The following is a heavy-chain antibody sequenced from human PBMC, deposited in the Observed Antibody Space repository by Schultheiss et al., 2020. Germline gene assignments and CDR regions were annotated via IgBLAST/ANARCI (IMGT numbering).Heavy chain of an antibody. J-gene: IGHJ4*02. V-gene: IGHV1-2*02. CDR2: INPNSGGT. CDR1: GYTFTGYY. Sequence: ASVKVSCKASGYTFTGYYMHWVRQAPGQGLEWMGWINPNSGGTNYAQKFQGRVTMTRDTSISTAYMELRSLTSDDTAVYYCARDYPPLVTPDYWGQGTLVTVSS. D-gene: IGHD4-23*01. CDR3: ARDYPPLVTPDY.